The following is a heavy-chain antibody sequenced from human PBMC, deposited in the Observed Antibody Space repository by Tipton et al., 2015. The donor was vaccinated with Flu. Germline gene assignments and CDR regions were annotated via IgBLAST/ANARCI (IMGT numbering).Heavy chain of an antibody. J-gene: IGHJ5*02. Sequence: GLVKPSETLSLTCAVYGGSFSGYYWSWIRQPPGKGLEWIGEINHSGSTNYNPSLKSRVTISVDTSKNQFSLKLSSVTAADTAVYYCARDGSSSGSRHWFDPWGQGTLVTVSS. CDR3: ARDGSSSGSRHWFDP. CDR1: GGSFSGYY. CDR2: INHSGST. D-gene: IGHD6-6*01. V-gene: IGHV4-34*01.